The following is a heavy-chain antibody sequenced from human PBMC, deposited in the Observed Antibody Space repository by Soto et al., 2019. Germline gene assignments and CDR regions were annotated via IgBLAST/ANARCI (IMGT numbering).Heavy chain of an antibody. D-gene: IGHD2-8*01. Sequence: GGSLRLSCAASGFTFSSYSMNWVRQAPGKGLEWVSSISSSSSYIYYADSVKGRFTISRDNAKNSLYLQMNSLRAEDTAVYYCARGPQPLSKPYAMTFDYWGQGTLVTVSS. CDR1: GFTFSSYS. CDR3: ARGPQPLSKPYAMTFDY. V-gene: IGHV3-21*01. J-gene: IGHJ4*02. CDR2: ISSSSSYI.